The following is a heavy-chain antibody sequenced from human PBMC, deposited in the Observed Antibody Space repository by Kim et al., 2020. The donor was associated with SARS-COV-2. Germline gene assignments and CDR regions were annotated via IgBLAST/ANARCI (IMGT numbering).Heavy chain of an antibody. CDR3: AKDGEQLDTVMVLLPDY. J-gene: IGHJ4*02. V-gene: IGHV3-30*18. CDR2: ISYDGSNK. Sequence: GGSLRLSCAASGFTFSSYGMHWVRQAPGKGLEWVAVISYDGSNKYYADSVKGRFTISRDNSKNTLYLQMNSLRAEDTAMYYCAKDGEQLDTVMVLLPDYWGQGTLVTVSS. D-gene: IGHD5-18*01. CDR1: GFTFSSYG.